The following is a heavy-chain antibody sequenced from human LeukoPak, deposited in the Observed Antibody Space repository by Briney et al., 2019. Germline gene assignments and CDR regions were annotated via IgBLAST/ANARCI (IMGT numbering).Heavy chain of an antibody. Sequence: SETLSLTCTVSGGPISSSSYYWGWIRQPPGKGLEWIVSIYYSGSTYYNPSLKSRVTISVDTPKNQFSLKLSSVTAADTAVYYCASLRFIGYYYYMDVWGKGTTVTVSS. CDR2: IYYSGST. J-gene: IGHJ6*03. V-gene: IGHV4-39*01. D-gene: IGHD5/OR15-5a*01. CDR1: GGPISSSSYY. CDR3: ASLRFIGYYYYMDV.